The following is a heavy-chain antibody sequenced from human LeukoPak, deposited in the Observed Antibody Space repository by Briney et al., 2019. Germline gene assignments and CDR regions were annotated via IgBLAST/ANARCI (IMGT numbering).Heavy chain of an antibody. J-gene: IGHJ4*02. Sequence: LSGGSLRLSCAASGFTFSSYAMSWVRQAPGKGLEWVSVISGSGDSTYYADSVKGRFTISRDNSKNTLYLQMNSLRAEDTAVYYCAKDQGIVVVGWGQGTLVTVSS. D-gene: IGHD2-2*01. CDR3: AKDQGIVVVG. CDR1: GFTFSSYA. CDR2: ISGSGDST. V-gene: IGHV3-23*01.